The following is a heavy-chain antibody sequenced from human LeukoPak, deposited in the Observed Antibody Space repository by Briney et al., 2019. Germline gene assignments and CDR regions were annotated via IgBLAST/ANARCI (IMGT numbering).Heavy chain of an antibody. D-gene: IGHD6-19*01. J-gene: IGHJ4*02. V-gene: IGHV3-30*18. CDR3: AKVKEMDSSGSYCFDY. CDR1: GFTFSSYG. Sequence: GRSLRLSCAASGFTFSSYGMHWVRQAPGKGLEWVAVISYDGFNPYYADSVKGRFTISRDNSKNTLWLQMNSLRAEDTAVYYCAKVKEMDSSGSYCFDYWGQGTLVTVSS. CDR2: ISYDGFNP.